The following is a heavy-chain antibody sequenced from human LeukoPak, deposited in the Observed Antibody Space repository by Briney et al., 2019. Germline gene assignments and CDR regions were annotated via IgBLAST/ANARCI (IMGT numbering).Heavy chain of an antibody. V-gene: IGHV1-24*01. CDR2: FDPEDGET. D-gene: IGHD5-12*01. J-gene: IGHJ4*02. CDR1: GYTLTECS. CDR3: ATGILATTLDDY. Sequence: ASVKVSCKVSGYTLTECSMHWVRQAPGKGLEWMGGFDPEDGETIYAQELQGRVTMTKDTSTDTAYMELSSLRSEDTAVYYCATGILATTLDDYWGQGTLVTVSS.